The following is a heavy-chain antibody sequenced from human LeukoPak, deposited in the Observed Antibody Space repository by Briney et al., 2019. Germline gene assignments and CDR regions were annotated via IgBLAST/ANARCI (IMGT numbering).Heavy chain of an antibody. CDR3: AKLYYYDSSGYQLSEGLFDY. D-gene: IGHD3-22*01. CDR1: GFTFSSYG. V-gene: IGHV3-30*18. CDR2: ISYDGSNK. Sequence: PGGSLRLSCAASGFTFSSYGMHWVRQAPGKGREWVAVISYDGSNKYYADSVKGRFTNSRDNSKNTLYLEMNSLRAEDTAVYYCAKLYYYDSSGYQLSEGLFDYWGQGTLVTVSS. J-gene: IGHJ4*02.